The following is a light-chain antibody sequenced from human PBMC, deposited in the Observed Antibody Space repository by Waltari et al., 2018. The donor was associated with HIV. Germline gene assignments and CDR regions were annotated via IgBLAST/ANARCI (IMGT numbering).Light chain of an antibody. V-gene: IGLV1-40*01. CDR2: GNS. Sequence: QSVLTQPPSVSGAPGQRVTISCTGSTPNFGAGYDVHRYQQLPATAPKLLIYGNSNRPSGVPDRFSGSKSGTSASLAITGLQAEDEADYYCQSYDSSLSGVVFGGGTKLTVL. J-gene: IGLJ2*01. CDR1: TPNFGAGYD. CDR3: QSYDSSLSGVV.